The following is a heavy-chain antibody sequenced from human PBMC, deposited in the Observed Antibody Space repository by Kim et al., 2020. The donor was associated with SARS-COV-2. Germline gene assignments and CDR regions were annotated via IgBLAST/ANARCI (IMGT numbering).Heavy chain of an antibody. CDR3: ASWATIAARPRFGFAFDI. V-gene: IGHV4-59*01. CDR2: IYYSGST. CDR1: GGSISSYY. Sequence: SETLSLTCTVSGGSISSYYWSWIRQPPGKGLEWIGYIYYSGSTNYNPSLKSRVTISVDTSKNQFSLKLSSVTAADTAVYYCASWATIAARPRFGFAFDIWGQGTMVTVSS. D-gene: IGHD6-6*01. J-gene: IGHJ3*02.